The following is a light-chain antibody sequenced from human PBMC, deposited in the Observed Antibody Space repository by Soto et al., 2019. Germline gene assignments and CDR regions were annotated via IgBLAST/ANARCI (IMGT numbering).Light chain of an antibody. CDR2: DVS. Sequence: QSVLTQPASVSGSPGQSITISCTGTSSDVGGYNYVSWYQQDPGKAPKLMIHDVSNRPSGVSNRFSGSKSGNTASLTISGLQAEDEADYYCSPYTSRSTLVFGGGTKVTVL. V-gene: IGLV2-14*01. CDR1: SSDVGGYNY. J-gene: IGLJ2*01. CDR3: SPYTSRSTLV.